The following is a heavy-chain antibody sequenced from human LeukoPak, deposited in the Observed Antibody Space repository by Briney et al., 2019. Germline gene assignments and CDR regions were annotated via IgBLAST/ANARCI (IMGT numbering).Heavy chain of an antibody. CDR3: ARVAREGYLDY. V-gene: IGHV1-2*02. CDR2: INPNSGGT. J-gene: IGHJ4*02. Sequence: GASVKVSCKASGFTFTGYYMHWVRQAPGQGLEWMGWINPNSGGTNYAQKFQGRVTMTRDTSITTAYMELTSLRSDDTAVYYCARVAREGYLDYWGQGTLVTVSS. CDR1: GFTFTGYY. D-gene: IGHD2-15*01.